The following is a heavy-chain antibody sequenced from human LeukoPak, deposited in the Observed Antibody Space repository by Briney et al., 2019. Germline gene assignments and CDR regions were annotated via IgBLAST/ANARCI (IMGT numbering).Heavy chain of an antibody. Sequence: SETLSLTCTVSGGSISSYYWSWLRQPPGKGLEWIGYIYYSGSTNYNPSLKSRVTISVDTSKNQFSLKLSSVTAADPAVYYCARANFDWGTPNWFDPWGQGTLVTVSS. J-gene: IGHJ5*02. CDR2: IYYSGST. D-gene: IGHD3-9*01. V-gene: IGHV4-59*01. CDR3: ARANFDWGTPNWFDP. CDR1: GGSISSYY.